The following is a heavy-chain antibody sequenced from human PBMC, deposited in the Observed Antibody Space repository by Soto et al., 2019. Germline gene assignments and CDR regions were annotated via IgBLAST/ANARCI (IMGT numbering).Heavy chain of an antibody. CDR3: ARDGGDYDSSAYQFDD. V-gene: IGHV4-30-4*01. Sequence: PSETLSLTCTVSGGSTSSDDYYWSWIRQPPGKGLEWIGYIYYTGSTYYNPSLKSRVTISLDTSKNQFSLKLSSVTAADTAVYYCARDGGDYDSSAYQFDDWGQGTLVTVSS. D-gene: IGHD3-22*01. CDR2: IYYTGST. CDR1: GGSTSSDDYY. J-gene: IGHJ4*02.